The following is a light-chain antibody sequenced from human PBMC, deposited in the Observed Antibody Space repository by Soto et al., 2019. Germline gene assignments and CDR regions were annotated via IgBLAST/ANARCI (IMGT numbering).Light chain of an antibody. CDR2: GNS. Sequence: QSVLTQPPSVSGAPGQRVTISCTGSSSNIGAGYDVHWYQQLPGTAPKLLIYGNSNRPSGVPDRFSGSESGTSASLAITGLRAEDEADYYCQSYDSSLSGGVFGGGTKVTVL. V-gene: IGLV1-40*01. CDR3: QSYDSSLSGGV. CDR1: SSNIGAGYD. J-gene: IGLJ3*02.